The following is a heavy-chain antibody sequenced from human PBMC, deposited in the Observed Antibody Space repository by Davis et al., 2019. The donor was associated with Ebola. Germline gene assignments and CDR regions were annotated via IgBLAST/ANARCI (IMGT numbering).Heavy chain of an antibody. CDR1: GFTFSGSS. CDR2: ISGGTSAT. J-gene: IGHJ4*02. Sequence: GESLKISCAASGFTFSGSSMNWVRQAPGKGLEWVSHISGGTSATCYADSVKGRFTISRDNAKNTLFLQMNSLRADDTAVYYCARDVGGRAGYWGQGTLVTVSS. CDR3: ARDVGGRAGY. V-gene: IGHV3-48*04.